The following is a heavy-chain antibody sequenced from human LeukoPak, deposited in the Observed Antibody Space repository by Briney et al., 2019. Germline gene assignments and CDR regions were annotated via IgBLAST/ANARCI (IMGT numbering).Heavy chain of an antibody. Sequence: GGSLRLSSAASGFTFSSYAMSWVRQAPGKGLEWVSAISGSGGSTYYADSVKGRFTISRDNSKNTLYLQMNSLRAEDTAVYYCAKDPSIVVVVAATARYGMDVWGQGTTVTVSS. V-gene: IGHV3-23*01. J-gene: IGHJ6*02. CDR3: AKDPSIVVVVAATARYGMDV. CDR2: ISGSGGST. CDR1: GFTFSSYA. D-gene: IGHD2-15*01.